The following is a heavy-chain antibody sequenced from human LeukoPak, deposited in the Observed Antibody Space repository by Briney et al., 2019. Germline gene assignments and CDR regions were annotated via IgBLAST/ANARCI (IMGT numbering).Heavy chain of an antibody. Sequence: GESLKISCKGSGYSFPSYWIGWVRQMPGKGLEWMGIIYPGDSDTRYSPSFQGQVTISADKSINTAYLQWSSLKASDTAMYYCARTCPGCLIAAAGTGSDFDYWGQGTLVTVSS. V-gene: IGHV5-51*01. J-gene: IGHJ4*02. CDR1: GYSFPSYW. CDR2: IYPGDSDT. D-gene: IGHD6-13*01. CDR3: ARTCPGCLIAAAGTGSDFDY.